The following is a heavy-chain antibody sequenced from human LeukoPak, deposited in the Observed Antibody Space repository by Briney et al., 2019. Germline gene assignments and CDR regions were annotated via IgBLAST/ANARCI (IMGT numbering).Heavy chain of an antibody. Sequence: GGSLRLSCAASGFTFSRYWMHWVREARGKGGVWVSRITSDGYITSYADSVHRRFPISRDNAHHTLYLQMNSLRAEDTALYYCARDRGDSSGWYLWHYWGQGTLATVSS. V-gene: IGHV3-74*01. CDR1: GFTFSRYW. CDR3: ARDRGDSSGWYLWHY. CDR2: ITSDGYIT. D-gene: IGHD6-19*01. J-gene: IGHJ4*02.